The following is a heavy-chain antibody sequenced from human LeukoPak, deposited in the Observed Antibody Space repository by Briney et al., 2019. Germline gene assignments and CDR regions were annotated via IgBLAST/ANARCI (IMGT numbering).Heavy chain of an antibody. CDR1: GFTVSSNY. CDR3: ACSKRWLAFDY. V-gene: IGHV3-53*01. D-gene: IGHD6-19*01. Sequence: GGSLRLSCAASGFTVSSNYMSWVRQAPGKGLEWVSVIYSGGGTYYADSVKGRFTISRDNSKNTLYLQMNSLRAEDTAVYYCACSKRWLAFDYWGQGTLVTVSS. CDR2: IYSGGGT. J-gene: IGHJ4*02.